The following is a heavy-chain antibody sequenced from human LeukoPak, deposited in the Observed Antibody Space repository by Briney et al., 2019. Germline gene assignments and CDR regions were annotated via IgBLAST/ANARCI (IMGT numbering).Heavy chain of an antibody. CDR1: GGSISSNSYY. J-gene: IGHJ5*02. V-gene: IGHV4-39*07. Sequence: SETLSLTCTVSGGSISSNSYYWGWIRQPPGKGLEWIGSIYYSGSTYYNPSLKSRVTISVDSSKNQFSLKLSSVTAADTAVYYCARRGRGELLSRLIWFDPWGQGTLVTVSS. CDR2: IYYSGST. CDR3: ARRGRGELLSRLIWFDP. D-gene: IGHD1-26*01.